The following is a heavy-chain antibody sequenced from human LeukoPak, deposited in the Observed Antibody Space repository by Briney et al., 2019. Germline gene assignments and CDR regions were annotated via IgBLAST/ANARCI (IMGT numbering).Heavy chain of an antibody. J-gene: IGHJ6*03. D-gene: IGHD3-22*01. Sequence: GGSLRLSCAASGFIFSGSALHWVRQASGKGLDWVGRIRTKANSYATAYAASVKGRFPISRDDSKNTAYLQMNSLKTEDTAVYYCTRQIGGYYDSSGYYYYYYMDVWGKGTTVTVSS. CDR2: IRTKANSYAT. V-gene: IGHV3-73*01. CDR1: GFIFSGSA. CDR3: TRQIGGYYDSSGYYYYYYMDV.